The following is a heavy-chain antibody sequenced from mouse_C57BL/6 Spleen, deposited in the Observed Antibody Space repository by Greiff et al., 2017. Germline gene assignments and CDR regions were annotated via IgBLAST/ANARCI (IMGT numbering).Heavy chain of an antibody. CDR2: ISYDGSN. CDR1: GYSITSGYY. CDR3: AREGVGRWYFDV. Sequence: EVQLQESGPGLVKPSQSLSLTCSVTGYSITSGYYWNWIRQFPGNKLEWMGYISYDGSNNYNPSLKNRISITRDTSKNQFFLKLNSVTTEDTATXYCAREGVGRWYFDVWGTGTTVTVSS. V-gene: IGHV3-6*01. J-gene: IGHJ1*03.